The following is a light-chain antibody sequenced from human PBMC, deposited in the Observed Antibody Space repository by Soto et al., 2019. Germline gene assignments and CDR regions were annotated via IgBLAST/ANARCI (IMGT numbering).Light chain of an antibody. J-gene: IGKJ4*01. CDR2: LGS. CDR1: QSLMHSNGYKY. V-gene: IGKV2-28*01. Sequence: NVMTQSPLSLPVTPGEPASISCRSSQSLMHSNGYKYLDWYLQKPGQSPQLLIYLGSNWASGVPDRFSGSGSGTDFTLTISRVEADDVGVYYCMQALQTPRTVGGGTKVEIK. CDR3: MQALQTPRT.